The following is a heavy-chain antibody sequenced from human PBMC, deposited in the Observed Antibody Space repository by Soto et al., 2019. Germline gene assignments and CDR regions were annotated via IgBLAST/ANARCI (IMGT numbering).Heavy chain of an antibody. J-gene: IGHJ6*02. D-gene: IGHD2-15*01. Sequence: SLRLSCVASGFTFRTYTMNWVRQAPGKGLEWVSGIRGFSPYTFYSESVKGRFTISRDNAKNSLYLQMNSLRAEDTAVYYCARDRGYDAHDYYYNAMDVWGQGTTVTVSS. CDR2: IRGFSPYT. CDR1: GFTFRTYT. CDR3: ARDRGYDAHDYYYNAMDV. V-gene: IGHV3-21*01.